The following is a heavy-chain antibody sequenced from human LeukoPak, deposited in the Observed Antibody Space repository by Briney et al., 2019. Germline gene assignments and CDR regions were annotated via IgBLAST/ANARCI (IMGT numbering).Heavy chain of an antibody. CDR2: ISAYNGNT. J-gene: IGHJ6*03. Sequence: ASVKVSCKASGYTFTSYGISWVRQAPGQGLEWMGWISAYNGNTNYAQKLQGRVTMTTDTSTSTAYMELRSLRSDDTAVYYCARDRVFGVVIYYYYMDVWGKGTTVTVSS. CDR3: ARDRVFGVVIYYYYMDV. CDR1: GYTFTSYG. V-gene: IGHV1-18*01. D-gene: IGHD3-3*01.